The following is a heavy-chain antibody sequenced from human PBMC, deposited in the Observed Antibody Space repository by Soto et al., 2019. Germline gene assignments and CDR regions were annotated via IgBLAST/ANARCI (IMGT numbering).Heavy chain of an antibody. CDR1: GYSISSGYY. CDR2: IYHSGST. J-gene: IGHJ4*02. D-gene: IGHD5-12*01. Sequence: PSETLSLTCAVSGYSISSGYYWGWIRQPPGKGLEWIGSIYHSGSTYYNPSLKSRVTISVDTSKNQFSLKLSSVTAADTAVYYCAREIIVATPYFDYWGQGTLATVSS. V-gene: IGHV4-38-2*02. CDR3: AREIIVATPYFDY.